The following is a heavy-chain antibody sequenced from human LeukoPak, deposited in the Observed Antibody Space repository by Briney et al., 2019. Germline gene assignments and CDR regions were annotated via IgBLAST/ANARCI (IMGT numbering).Heavy chain of an antibody. V-gene: IGHV4-59*01. J-gene: IGHJ4*02. Sequence: SETLSLTCIVSGGSISNYYWNWIRQPPGKGLEWIGCIYHSGSTSYNPSLMSRVTISVDTSKNQFSLKLNSVTAADTAVYYCAREGPGSYYFDYWGQGTLVTVSS. CDR2: IYHSGST. D-gene: IGHD1-26*01. CDR3: AREGPGSYYFDY. CDR1: GGSISNYY.